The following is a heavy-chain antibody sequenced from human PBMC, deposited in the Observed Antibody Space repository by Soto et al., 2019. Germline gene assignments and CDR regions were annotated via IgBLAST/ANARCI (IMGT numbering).Heavy chain of an antibody. J-gene: IGHJ6*02. V-gene: IGHV3-23*01. CDR1: GFTFSSYA. CDR2: ISGGGGST. Sequence: GGSLRLSCAASGFTFSSYAMSWVRQAPGKGLEWVSAISGGGGSTYYADSVKGRFTISRDNSKNTLYLQMNSLRAEDTAVYYCAREIHYDSSGYYRALYGMDVWGQGTTVTVSS. CDR3: AREIHYDSSGYYRALYGMDV. D-gene: IGHD3-22*01.